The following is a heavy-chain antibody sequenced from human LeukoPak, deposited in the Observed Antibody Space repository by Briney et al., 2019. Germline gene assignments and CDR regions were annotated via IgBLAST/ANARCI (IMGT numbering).Heavy chain of an antibody. Sequence: PGRSLRLSCAASGFLFSTYDMHWVRQAPGKGLEWVAIIWYDGTNIKYVDSVKGRFTISRDNSKNTLYLQMNSLRAEDTAVYYCVRDGGELGADGFDIWGKGTMVTVSS. J-gene: IGHJ3*02. CDR3: VRDGGELGADGFDI. V-gene: IGHV3-33*01. D-gene: IGHD2-21*01. CDR1: GFLFSTYD. CDR2: IWYDGTNI.